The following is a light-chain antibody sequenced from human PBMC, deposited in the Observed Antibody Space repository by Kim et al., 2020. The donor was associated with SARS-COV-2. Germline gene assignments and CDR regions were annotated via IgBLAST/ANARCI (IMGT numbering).Light chain of an antibody. CDR3: QTWGTGIHV. CDR2: LNSDGSH. CDR1: RGHSSNA. J-gene: IGLJ3*02. V-gene: IGLV4-69*01. Sequence: ASVKLTCTLSRGHSSNAIAWHQQQTEKGPRFLMKLNSDGSHTKGDGIPDRFSGSSSGTERYLTISSLQSEDEADYYCQTWGTGIHVFGGGTKLTVL.